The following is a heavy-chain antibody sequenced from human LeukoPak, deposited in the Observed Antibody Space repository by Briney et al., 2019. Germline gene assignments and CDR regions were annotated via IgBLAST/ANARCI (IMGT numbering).Heavy chain of an antibody. Sequence: GGFLRLSCAAFGFTFSSYSMHWVRQAPGKGLEWVSYISSRSGLIQYADSVKGRFTISRDNSKNTLYLQMGSLRVEDMAVYYCARASSGWYGYWGQGTLVNVSS. D-gene: IGHD6-19*01. V-gene: IGHV3-48*01. J-gene: IGHJ4*02. CDR3: ARASSGWYGY. CDR1: GFTFSSYS. CDR2: ISSRSGLI.